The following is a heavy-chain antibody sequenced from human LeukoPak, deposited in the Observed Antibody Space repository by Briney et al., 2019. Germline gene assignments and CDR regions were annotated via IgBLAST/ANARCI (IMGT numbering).Heavy chain of an antibody. V-gene: IGHV3-9*01. J-gene: IGHJ4*02. CDR3: AKGGYFDFLTAYTLDY. CDR2: ISWNSGSI. CDR1: GFTFDDYA. D-gene: IGHD3-9*01. Sequence: GGSLRLSCAASGFTFDDYAMHWVRQAPGKGLEWVSGISWNSGSIGYADSVKGRFTISSDNAKNSLYLQMNSLRPEDTALYYCAKGGYFDFLTAYTLDYWGQGTLVTVSS.